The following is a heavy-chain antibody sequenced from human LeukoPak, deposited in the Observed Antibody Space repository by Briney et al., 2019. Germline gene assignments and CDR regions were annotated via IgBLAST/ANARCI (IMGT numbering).Heavy chain of an antibody. CDR2: INGDNGNT. CDR3: ARAPYDILTGYSLNWFDP. CDR1: GYTFTSYG. D-gene: IGHD3-9*01. V-gene: IGHV1-3*01. Sequence: ASVKVSCKASGYTFTSYGISWVRQAPGQRLEWMGWINGDNGNTKYSQKLQGRVTITRDTSAYTGYMELRGLSSADTAVYFCARAPYDILTGYSLNWFDPWGQGTLVTVSS. J-gene: IGHJ5*02.